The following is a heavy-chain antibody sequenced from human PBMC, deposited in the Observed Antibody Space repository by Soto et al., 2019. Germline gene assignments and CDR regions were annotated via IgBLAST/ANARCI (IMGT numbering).Heavy chain of an antibody. CDR2: IKSKTDGGTT. CDR3: TTSRGYSYGHHDAFDI. D-gene: IGHD5-18*01. Sequence: SVSNAWMNWVRQAPGKGLAWVGRIKSKTDGGTTDYAAPVKGRFTISRDDSKNTLYLQMNSLKTEDTAVYYCTTSRGYSYGHHDAFDIWGQGTMVTVSS. J-gene: IGHJ3*02. CDR1: SVSNAW. V-gene: IGHV3-15*07.